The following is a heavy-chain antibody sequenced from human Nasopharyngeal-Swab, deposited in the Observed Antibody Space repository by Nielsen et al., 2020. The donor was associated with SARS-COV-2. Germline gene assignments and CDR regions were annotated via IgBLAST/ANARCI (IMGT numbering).Heavy chain of an antibody. CDR2: INHSGST. V-gene: IGHV4-34*01. CDR3: ARGRSGWYPGYFQH. J-gene: IGHJ1*01. Sequence: WIRQPPGKGLEWIGEINHSGSTNYNPSLKSRVTISVDTSKNQFSLKLSSVTAADTAVYYCARGRSGWYPGYFQHWGQGTLVTSPQ. D-gene: IGHD6-19*01.